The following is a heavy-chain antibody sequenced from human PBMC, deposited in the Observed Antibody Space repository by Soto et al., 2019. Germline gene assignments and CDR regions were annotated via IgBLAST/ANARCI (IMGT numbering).Heavy chain of an antibody. Sequence: GGSLRLSCAASGFTFSNCAMTWVRQPPGKGLEWVSTISGSGGGTNYADSVKGRFTISRDNSKNTLYLQMNSLRAEDTAVYYCARGRTTLTFSDPFDYWGQGTLVTVSS. J-gene: IGHJ4*02. V-gene: IGHV3-23*01. CDR2: ISGSGGGT. CDR1: GFTFSNCA. D-gene: IGHD4-17*01. CDR3: ARGRTTLTFSDPFDY.